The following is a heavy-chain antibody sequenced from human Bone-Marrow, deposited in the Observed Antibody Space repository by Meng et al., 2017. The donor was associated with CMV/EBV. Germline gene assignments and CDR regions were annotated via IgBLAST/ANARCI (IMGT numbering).Heavy chain of an antibody. CDR2: ISGSGGST. D-gene: IGHD6-6*01. J-gene: IGHJ6*02. CDR3: AREGIAARPYYYYGMDV. V-gene: IGHV3-23*01. Sequence: LSLTCAASGFTFSSYAMSWVRQAPGKGLEWVSAISGSGGSTYYADSVKGRFTISRDNSKNTLYLQMNSLRAEDTAVYYCAREGIAARPYYYYGMDVCGQGTTVTVSS. CDR1: GFTFSSYA.